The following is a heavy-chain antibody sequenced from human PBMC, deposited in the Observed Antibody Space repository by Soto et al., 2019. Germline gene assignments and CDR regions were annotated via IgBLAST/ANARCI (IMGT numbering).Heavy chain of an antibody. V-gene: IGHV4-39*01. J-gene: IGHJ3*02. CDR3: ARQNSVFMREGVFDN. D-gene: IGHD3-16*01. CDR2: IHYTGTT. CDR1: GDSITSSNCY. Sequence: QVQLQESGPGLVKPSETLSLSCSVSGDSITSSNCYWGWIRQPPGKGLEWIGSIHYTGTTYYNPSLKSRLTISVDTAKNQFSLMLGSVTAADTAVFYCARQNSVFMREGVFDNWGQGTTVTVSS.